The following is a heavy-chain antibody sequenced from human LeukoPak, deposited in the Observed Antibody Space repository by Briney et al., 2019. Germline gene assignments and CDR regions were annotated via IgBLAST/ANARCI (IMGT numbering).Heavy chain of an antibody. CDR3: AKESESYDSSGSTLDY. Sequence: PGGSLRLSCAVSGFTFSSYWMSWVRQAPGRRPEWVANIKPDGSEKYYVDSVKGRFTVARDNAKTSLFLQMNSLRDEDAAVYYCAKESESYDSSGSTLDYRGQGTLVTVSS. V-gene: IGHV3-7*01. CDR1: GFTFSSYW. CDR2: IKPDGSEK. J-gene: IGHJ4*02. D-gene: IGHD3-22*01.